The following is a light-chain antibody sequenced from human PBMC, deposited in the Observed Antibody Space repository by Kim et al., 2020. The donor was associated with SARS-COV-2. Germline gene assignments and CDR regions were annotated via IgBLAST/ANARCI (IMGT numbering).Light chain of an antibody. Sequence: EVVLTQSPGTLSLSPGEGATLSCRASQSIISTYLAWFQQKPGQAPRLLMYGASYRATDIPDRFSGSASGTVFTLTISRLEPEDSAVYYCNYYGTSFLTFGGGTKVDIK. CDR2: GAS. CDR1: QSIISTY. CDR3: NYYGTSFLT. J-gene: IGKJ4*01. V-gene: IGKV3-20*01.